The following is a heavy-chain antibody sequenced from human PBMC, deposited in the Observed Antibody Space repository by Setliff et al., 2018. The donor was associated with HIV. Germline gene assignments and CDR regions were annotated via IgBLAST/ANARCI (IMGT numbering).Heavy chain of an antibody. CDR3: ARDRRITIFGVVSVVPSKRTKTRSAFDY. D-gene: IGHD3-3*01. J-gene: IGHJ4*02. CDR2: ISAYNGNT. V-gene: IGHV1-18*01. Sequence: GASVKVSCNASGYTFTSYGISWVRQAPGQGLEWMGWISAYNGNTNYAQKLQGRVTMTTDTSTSTAYMELRSLRSDDTAVYYCARDRRITIFGVVSVVPSKRTKTRSAFDYWGQGTLVTVSS. CDR1: GYTFTSYG.